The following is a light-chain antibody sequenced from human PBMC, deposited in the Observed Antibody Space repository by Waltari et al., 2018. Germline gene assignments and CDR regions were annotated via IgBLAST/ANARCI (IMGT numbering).Light chain of an antibody. Sequence: SYELTQPSSVSVSPGQTARITCSGDVLAKKYARWFQQKPGQAPGLVIYKDTERPPRIPGRFSGSSSGTTVTLTISGAQVEDEADYYCFSAADNSLVFGGGTKLTVL. J-gene: IGLJ2*01. CDR3: FSAADNSLV. V-gene: IGLV3-27*01. CDR2: KDT. CDR1: VLAKKY.